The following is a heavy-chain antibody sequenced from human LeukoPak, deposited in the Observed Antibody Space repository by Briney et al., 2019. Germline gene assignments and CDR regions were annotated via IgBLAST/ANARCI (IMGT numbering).Heavy chain of an antibody. Sequence: PGGSLRLSCAASGFPFTSYWMSWVRQAPGKGLEWVANIKQHGIDKYYVDSVKGRFTISRDNSKNTLYLQMNSLRAEDTAVYYCARDRYCSSTSCYWLGHDAFDIWGQGTMVTVSS. CDR1: GFPFTSYW. J-gene: IGHJ3*02. V-gene: IGHV3-7*01. CDR3: ARDRYCSSTSCYWLGHDAFDI. D-gene: IGHD2-2*01. CDR2: IKQHGIDK.